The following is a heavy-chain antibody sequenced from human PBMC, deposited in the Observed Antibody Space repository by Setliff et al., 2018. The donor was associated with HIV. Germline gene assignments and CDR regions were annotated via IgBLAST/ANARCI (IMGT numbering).Heavy chain of an antibody. Sequence: ASVKVSCKASGYDFTLRYIHWVRQATGQGLEWMGIIYPSDGSTNYAQKFQGRVTMTRDTSASTIYMELSSLRSEDTAVYYCARQDIILDYWGQGTLVTVSS. D-gene: IGHD2-15*01. V-gene: IGHV1-46*01. J-gene: IGHJ4*02. CDR2: IYPSDGST. CDR3: ARQDIILDY. CDR1: GYDFTLRY.